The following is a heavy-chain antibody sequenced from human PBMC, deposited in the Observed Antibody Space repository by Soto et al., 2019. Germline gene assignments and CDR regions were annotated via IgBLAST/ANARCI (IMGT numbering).Heavy chain of an antibody. CDR2: IRSKVYGETT. Sequence: GGSLRLSCAASGFTFPDYALTWFRLPPGRGLEWVGFIRSKVYGETTEYAASVKGRFTFSRDDSGSFAYLQMTSLRAEDTAVYYCANSWHGSGTYYYYGMDVRGQGTTVTVSS. D-gene: IGHD3-10*01. J-gene: IGHJ6*02. CDR1: GFTFPDYA. CDR3: ANSWHGSGTYYYYGMDV. V-gene: IGHV3-49*03.